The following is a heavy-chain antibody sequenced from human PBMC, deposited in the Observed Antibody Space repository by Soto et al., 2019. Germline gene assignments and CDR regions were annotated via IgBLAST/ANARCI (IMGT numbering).Heavy chain of an antibody. CDR2: IIPIFGTA. Sequence: QVQLVQSGAEVKKPGSSVKVSCKASGGTFSSYAISWVRQAPGQGLEWMGVIIPIFGTANYAQKFQGRVTITADDSTSTAYMELSSLRSEDTAVYCCSRVAYSYGPVHPFFDYWGPGTLVTVSS. J-gene: IGHJ4*02. CDR1: GGTFSSYA. D-gene: IGHD5-18*01. V-gene: IGHV1-69*01. CDR3: SRVAYSYGPVHPFFDY.